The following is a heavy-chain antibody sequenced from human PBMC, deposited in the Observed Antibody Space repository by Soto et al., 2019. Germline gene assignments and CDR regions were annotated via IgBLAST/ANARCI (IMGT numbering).Heavy chain of an antibody. CDR3: AREYGSSWFRFDY. CDR1: GGSISSAYEY. CDR2: VYYGGST. V-gene: IGHV4-30-4*01. D-gene: IGHD6-13*01. Sequence: PSETLSLTCTVSGGSISSAYEYWSWIRQPPGKGLEWIGYVYYGGSTHYRPSLKSRVIISVDTSKNQFSLRLSSVTAADTAVYYCAREYGSSWFRFDYWGQGTRVTLL. J-gene: IGHJ4*02.